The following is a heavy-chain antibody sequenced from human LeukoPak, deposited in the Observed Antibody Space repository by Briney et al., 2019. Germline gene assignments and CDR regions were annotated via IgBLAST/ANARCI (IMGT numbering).Heavy chain of an antibody. Sequence: GGSLRLSCAASGFTFSSYTMTWVRQAPGKGLEWVSSISRSSIYKYYADPLKGRFTISRDNAKNSLYLQMNSLRAEDTAVYYCARANYDSSGYYPLIYYWGQGTLVTVSS. CDR1: GFTFSSYT. CDR3: ARANYDSSGYYPLIYY. J-gene: IGHJ4*02. CDR2: ISRSSIYK. V-gene: IGHV3-21*01. D-gene: IGHD3-22*01.